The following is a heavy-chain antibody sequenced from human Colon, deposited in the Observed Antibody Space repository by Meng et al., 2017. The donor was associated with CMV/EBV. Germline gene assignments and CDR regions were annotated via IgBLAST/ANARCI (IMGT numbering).Heavy chain of an antibody. Sequence: GGSLRLSCTASGFTFSTYDFHCVRQPTGKGLEWVSSIGTVGDTYSIGSVKGRFIISREDAKNSVYLQMNGLRDGDTGLYYCARARSPTHFDYWGQGALVTVSS. J-gene: IGHJ4*02. CDR1: GFTFSTYD. CDR2: IGTVGDT. CDR3: ARARSPTHFDY. V-gene: IGHV3-13*01.